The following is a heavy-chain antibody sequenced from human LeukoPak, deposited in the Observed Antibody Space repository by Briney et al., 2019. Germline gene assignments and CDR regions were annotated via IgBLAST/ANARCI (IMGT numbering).Heavy chain of an antibody. V-gene: IGHV4-59*01. CDR3: ARDLGGNPWYFDY. D-gene: IGHD1-14*01. CDR1: GGTIRSYY. CDR2: IYYSGST. J-gene: IGHJ4*02. Sequence: SETLSLTCTVSGGTIRSYYWSWIRQPPGKGLEWIGNIYYSGSTNVHPSLKSRVTISVDTSKNQLSLDLSSVTTADTAVYYCARDLGGNPWYFDYCGQGILVTVSS.